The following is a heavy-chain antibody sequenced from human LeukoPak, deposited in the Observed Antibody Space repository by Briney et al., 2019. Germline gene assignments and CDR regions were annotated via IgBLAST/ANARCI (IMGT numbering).Heavy chain of an antibody. J-gene: IGHJ4*02. V-gene: IGHV3-23*01. Sequence: PGGSLRLSCAASGFTFSSYAMSWVRQAPGKGLEWVSAISGSGGSTYYADSVKGRFTISRDNSKNTLYLQMNSLRAEDTAVYYCAKVLERITIFGVVKWCYFDYWGQGTLVTVSS. D-gene: IGHD3-3*01. CDR2: ISGSGGST. CDR1: GFTFSSYA. CDR3: AKVLERITIFGVVKWCYFDY.